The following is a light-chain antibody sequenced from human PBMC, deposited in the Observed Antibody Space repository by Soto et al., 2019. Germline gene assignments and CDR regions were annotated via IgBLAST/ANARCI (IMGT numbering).Light chain of an antibody. J-gene: IGKJ4*01. CDR2: AAS. CDR3: QRSYSTPLT. Sequence: DLQTTQSPSSLSASVGDRVTITCRASQSISSYLNWYQQKPGKAPKLLIYAASSLQSGVPSRFSGSGSGTDFTLTISSLQPEDFATYYCQRSYSTPLTFGGGTKVEIK. CDR1: QSISSY. V-gene: IGKV1-39*01.